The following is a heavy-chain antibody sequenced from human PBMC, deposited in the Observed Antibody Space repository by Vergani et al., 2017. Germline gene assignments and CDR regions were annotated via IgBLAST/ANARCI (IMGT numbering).Heavy chain of an antibody. J-gene: IGHJ4*01. D-gene: IGHD2/OR15-2a*01. CDR2: ISGPGLST. CDR3: VKEKIDLGSYFFDS. Sequence: EVPLLESGGGLVQSGGSLRLSCAVSGFSFSNSAVSWVRHAPGGGLAWVSSISGPGLSTYYADSVKGRFSISRDNSKNTVFLQMHSLRAEDTAIYYCVKEKIDLGSYFFDSWGHGILVTVSS. CDR1: GFSFSNSA. V-gene: IGHV3-23*01.